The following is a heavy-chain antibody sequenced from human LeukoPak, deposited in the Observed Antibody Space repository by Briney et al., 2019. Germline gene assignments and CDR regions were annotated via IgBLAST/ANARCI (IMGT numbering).Heavy chain of an antibody. D-gene: IGHD3-10*01. CDR3: ARGSGSGSYYNELGGYY. CDR2: IIPILGIA. CDR1: GGTFSSYI. Sequence: SVKVSCKASGGTFSSYIISWVRQAPGQGLEWMGRIIPILGIANYAQKFQGRVTITADKSTSTAYMELSSLRSEDTAVYYCARGSGSGSYYNELGGYYWGQGTLVTVSS. J-gene: IGHJ4*02. V-gene: IGHV1-69*02.